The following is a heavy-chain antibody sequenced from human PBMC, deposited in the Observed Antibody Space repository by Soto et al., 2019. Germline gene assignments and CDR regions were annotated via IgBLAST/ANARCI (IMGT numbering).Heavy chain of an antibody. CDR1: GFTFSGRS. CDR3: ARGWFGPDV. Sequence: EVQLVESGGGLVQTGGSLRLSCAASGFTFSGRSMHWVRQAPGKGLVWVSGIDNAGTDSTYADAVKGRFTSSRDNAKNSLYLQMNSLRVEATAVYYCARGWFGPDVWGKGTTVTVSS. D-gene: IGHD3-10*01. V-gene: IGHV3-74*01. J-gene: IGHJ6*04. CDR2: IDNAGTDS.